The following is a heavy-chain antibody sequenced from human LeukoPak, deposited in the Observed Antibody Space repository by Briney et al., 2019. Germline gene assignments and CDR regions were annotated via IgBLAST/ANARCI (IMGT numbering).Heavy chain of an antibody. D-gene: IGHD2-15*01. CDR1: GGSISSSSYY. CDR3: ATPDLRNCSGGSCYYFDY. J-gene: IGHJ4*02. Sequence: SETLSLTCSVSGGSISSSSYYWGWIRQPPGKGLEWIGSIFHSGSTYHNPSLKSRVTISVDTSKNQFSLKLRSVTAADTAVYYCATPDLRNCSGGSCYYFDYWGQGTLVTVSS. V-gene: IGHV4-39*01. CDR2: IFHSGST.